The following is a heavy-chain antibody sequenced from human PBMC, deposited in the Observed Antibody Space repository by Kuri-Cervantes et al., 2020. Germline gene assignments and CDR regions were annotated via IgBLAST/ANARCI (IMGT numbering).Heavy chain of an antibody. CDR1: GFSLSTSGMR. D-gene: IGHD2-8*01. J-gene: IGHJ6*02. Sequence: SGPTLVKPTQTLTLTCTFSGFSLSTSGMRVSWIRQLPGKGLEWIGHIHYSGSTYYSPSLKSRVTMSVDTSKNQFSLRLSSVTAADTALYYCARRMGTYYGMDVWGQGTTVTVSS. CDR3: ARRMGTYYGMDV. CDR2: IHYSGST. V-gene: IGHV4-28*02.